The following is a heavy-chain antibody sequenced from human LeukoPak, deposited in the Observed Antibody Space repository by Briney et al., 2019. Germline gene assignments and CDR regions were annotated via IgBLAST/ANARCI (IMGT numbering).Heavy chain of an antibody. CDR1: GFTFSNAY. CDR2: VKSKTDGGTT. CDR3: TYYGSGAIRF. V-gene: IGHV3-15*01. D-gene: IGHD3-10*01. Sequence: GGSLRLSCAASGFTFSNAYMSWVCQAPGKGLEWVDRVKSKTDGGTTDYAAPVKGRFTISRDDSENLLYLQINSLKTDDTAVYYCTYYGSGAIRFWGQGTLVTVSS. J-gene: IGHJ4*02.